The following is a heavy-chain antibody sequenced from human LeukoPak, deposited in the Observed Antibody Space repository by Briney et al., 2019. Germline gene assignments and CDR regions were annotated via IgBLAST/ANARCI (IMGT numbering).Heavy chain of an antibody. CDR1: GYSFTSYW. D-gene: IGHD3-9*01. CDR3: ARQGILTGYQFDY. CDR2: IYPGDSDT. Sequence: GESLKISCKGSGYSFTSYWIGWVRQMPGKGLEWMGIIYPGDSDTRYSPSFQGQVTISADKPISAAYLQWSSLKASDTAMYYCARQGILTGYQFDYWGQGTLVTVSS. J-gene: IGHJ4*02. V-gene: IGHV5-51*01.